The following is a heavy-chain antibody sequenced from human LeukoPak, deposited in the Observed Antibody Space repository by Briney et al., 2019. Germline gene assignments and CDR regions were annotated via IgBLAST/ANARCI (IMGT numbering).Heavy chain of an antibody. Sequence: GGSLRLSCAVSRFAFSTYAMTWLRQAPGQGLEYVSTISSNGANTYYADSVKGRFTISRDNSKNTLYLQMTSLRVEDTAVYYCANYRKPQGLDYSGQGTLVTVSS. CDR3: ANYRKPQGLDY. V-gene: IGHV3-23*01. CDR1: RFAFSTYA. D-gene: IGHD1-14*01. J-gene: IGHJ4*02. CDR2: ISSNGANT.